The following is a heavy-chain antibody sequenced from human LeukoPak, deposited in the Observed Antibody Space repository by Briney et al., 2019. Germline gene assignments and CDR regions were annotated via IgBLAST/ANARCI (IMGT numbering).Heavy chain of an antibody. CDR2: IWHDGSNK. Sequence: GGSLRLSCAASGFTFSSYGLHWFGQAPGKGLVGWAVIWHDGSNKYYADSVKGRFTISRDNSKNTLYLQMNSLRAEDTAVYNCARAPAPGSSWYTYYYYYGMDVWGQGTTVTVSS. J-gene: IGHJ6*02. CDR1: GFTFSSYG. D-gene: IGHD6-13*01. V-gene: IGHV3-33*01. CDR3: ARAPAPGSSWYTYYYYYGMDV.